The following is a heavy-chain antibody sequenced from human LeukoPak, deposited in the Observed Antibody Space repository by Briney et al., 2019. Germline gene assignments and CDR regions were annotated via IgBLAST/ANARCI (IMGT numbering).Heavy chain of an antibody. D-gene: IGHD3-22*01. CDR2: IEPNSGGA. V-gene: IGHV1-2*02. J-gene: IGHJ4*02. Sequence: GASVKVSCKTSGYTFTVKFLHWLRQGQGQGLEWMGGIEPNSGGAVYGQNFRGRVTVARDTSVSTAYMELSRLRSDDTAVYYCAIENYYDSSGYSKAFDYWGQGTLVTVSS. CDR3: AIENYYDSSGYSKAFDY. CDR1: GYTFTVKF.